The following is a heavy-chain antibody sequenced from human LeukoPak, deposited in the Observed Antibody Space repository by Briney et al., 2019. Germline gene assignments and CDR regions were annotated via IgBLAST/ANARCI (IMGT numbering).Heavy chain of an antibody. CDR3: AKGKSTSSAFDY. CDR2: IYTSGST. D-gene: IGHD2-2*01. CDR1: GGSISSYY. Sequence: PSETLSLTCTVSGGSISSYYWSWIRQPAGKGLEWIGRIYTSGSTNYNPSLKSRVTMSVDMSTNQFSLKLSSVTAADTAVYYCAKGKSTSSAFDYWGQGTLVTVSS. J-gene: IGHJ4*02. V-gene: IGHV4-4*07.